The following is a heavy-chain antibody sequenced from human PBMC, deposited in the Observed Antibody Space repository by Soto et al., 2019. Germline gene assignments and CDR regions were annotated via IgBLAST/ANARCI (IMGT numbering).Heavy chain of an antibody. J-gene: IGHJ5*02. CDR1: GGSISSSSYY. CDR3: ARRLRYFDWFKGFDP. Sequence: PSETLSLTCTVSGGSISSSSYYWGWIRQPPGKGLEWIGSIYYSGSTYYNPSLKSRVTISVDTSKNQFSLKLSSVTAADTAVYYCARRLRYFDWFKGFDPWGQGTLVTVSS. CDR2: IYYSGST. D-gene: IGHD3-9*01. V-gene: IGHV4-39*01.